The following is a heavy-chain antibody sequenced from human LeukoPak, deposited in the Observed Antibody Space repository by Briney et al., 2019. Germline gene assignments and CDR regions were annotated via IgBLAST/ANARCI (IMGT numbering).Heavy chain of an antibody. D-gene: IGHD1-14*01. CDR1: GYPFTTWE. V-gene: IGHV1-8*01. CDR3: ARGPRNDP. CDR2: VHPNGGNT. Sequence: ASVTVSCKTSGYPFTTWEINWVRQAAGQGLEWMGWVHPNGGNTAYAQKFQGRVTMTRDTSISTAYMELSGLTSDDTAVYFCARGPRNDPWGQGTLVTVSS. J-gene: IGHJ5*02.